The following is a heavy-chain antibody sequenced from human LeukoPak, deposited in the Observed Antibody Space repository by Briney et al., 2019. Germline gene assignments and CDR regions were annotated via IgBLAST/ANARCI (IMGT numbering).Heavy chain of an antibody. Sequence: PGGSLRLSCATSGFAFSNYAMSWFRQAPGKGLEWVSGISGVNTYYADSVKGRFTISRDNSKNVLCVQMNRLRVEDTAVYFCAKDVCTSPRCLLYSDSWGQGTLVTVSS. J-gene: IGHJ4*02. D-gene: IGHD2-8*01. V-gene: IGHV3-23*01. CDR1: GFAFSNYA. CDR2: ISGVNT. CDR3: AKDVCTSPRCLLYSDS.